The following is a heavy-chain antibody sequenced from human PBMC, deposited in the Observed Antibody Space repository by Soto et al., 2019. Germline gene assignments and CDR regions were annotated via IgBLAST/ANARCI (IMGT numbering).Heavy chain of an antibody. J-gene: IGHJ4*02. CDR3: AKDRYSSGPTRFDY. CDR2: ISYDGSNK. Sequence: HPGGSLRLSCAASGFTFSTYGMHWVRQAPGKGLEWVAVISYDGSNKYYADSVKGRFTISRDNSKNTLYLQMNSLRAEDTAVYYCAKDRYSSGPTRFDYWGQGTLVTVSS. D-gene: IGHD6-19*01. CDR1: GFTFSTYG. V-gene: IGHV3-30*18.